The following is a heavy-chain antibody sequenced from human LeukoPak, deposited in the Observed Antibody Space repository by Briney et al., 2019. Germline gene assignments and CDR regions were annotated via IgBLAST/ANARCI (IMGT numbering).Heavy chain of an antibody. J-gene: IGHJ4*02. D-gene: IGHD3-10*02. CDR3: ARGGTRGYYVYEM. V-gene: IGHV3-7*04. Sequence: PGGSLRLSCAASGFTSGSYWMSWVRQAPGKGLEWVANIKQDGSGGYYVGSVKGRFTISRDNAKDSLYLQMNSLRVEDTAVYYCARGGTRGYYVYEMWGQGTLVSVSS. CDR2: IKQDGSGG. CDR1: GFTSGSYW.